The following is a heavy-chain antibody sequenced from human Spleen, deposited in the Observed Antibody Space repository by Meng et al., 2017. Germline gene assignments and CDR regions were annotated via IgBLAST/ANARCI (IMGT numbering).Heavy chain of an antibody. D-gene: IGHD3-10*01. CDR3: ARDEGHGSGSD. J-gene: IGHJ4*02. Sequence: LRLSCAVSGYSISSGNWWVWIRQPPGKGLEWIGYIYYSGTIYFNPSLKSRVTMSVDTSKKQFSLKLSSVAAVDTAVYYCARDEGHGSGSDWGQGTLVTVSS. CDR2: IYYSGTI. V-gene: IGHV4-28*03. CDR1: GYSISSGNW.